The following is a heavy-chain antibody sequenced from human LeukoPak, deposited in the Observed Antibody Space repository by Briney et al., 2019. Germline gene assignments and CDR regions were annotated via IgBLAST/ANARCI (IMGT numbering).Heavy chain of an antibody. CDR1: GGSISTYY. J-gene: IGHJ5*02. CDR3: ARGYSRSSLWFDP. D-gene: IGHD6-6*01. Sequence: SETLSLTCNISGGSISTYYWSWMRQPPRKELEWIGYVYYSGTTNYSPSLKSRVTMSVDTSKNQFSLNLNSVTAADTAVYYCARGYSRSSLWFDPWGQGTLVTVSS. V-gene: IGHV4-59*01. CDR2: VYYSGTT.